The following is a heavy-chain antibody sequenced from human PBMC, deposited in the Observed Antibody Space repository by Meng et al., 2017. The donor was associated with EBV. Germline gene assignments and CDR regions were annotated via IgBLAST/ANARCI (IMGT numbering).Heavy chain of an antibody. Sequence: EVELLEAGGGLVQTGGSLRLSCAASGFTFSSYAMSWVRQAPGKGLEWVSAISGSGGSTYYADSVKGRFTISRDNSKNTLYLQMNSLRAEDTAVYYCAKRITMIVVVITDWGQGTLVTVSS. CDR1: GFTFSSYA. J-gene: IGHJ4*02. CDR3: AKRITMIVVVITD. V-gene: IGHV3-23*01. D-gene: IGHD3-22*01. CDR2: ISGSGGST.